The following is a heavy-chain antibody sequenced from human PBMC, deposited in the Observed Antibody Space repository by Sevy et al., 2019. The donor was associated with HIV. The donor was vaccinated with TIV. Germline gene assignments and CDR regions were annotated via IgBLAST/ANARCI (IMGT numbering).Heavy chain of an antibody. J-gene: IGHJ3*02. V-gene: IGHV3-48*03. D-gene: IGHD3-22*01. CDR1: GFTLSYYE. Sequence: GGSLRLSCLASGFTLSYYEMNWVRQAPGKGLEWVSYISSSGEITYYADSVKGRFTVSRDNAKNSLYLQMNSLRAEDTAVYYCAIDLLNYYDSTGLPDAFDIWGQGTMVTVSS. CDR2: ISSSGEIT. CDR3: AIDLLNYYDSTGLPDAFDI.